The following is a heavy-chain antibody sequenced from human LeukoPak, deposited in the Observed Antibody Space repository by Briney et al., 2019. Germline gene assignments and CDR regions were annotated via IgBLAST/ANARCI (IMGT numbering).Heavy chain of an antibody. CDR3: ARVRSDDYGDYGWFDP. V-gene: IGHV3-66*01. D-gene: IGHD4-17*01. Sequence: GGSLRLSCAASGFTVSSNYMSWVRQAPGKGLEWVSVIYSGGSTYYADSVKGRFTISRDNSKNTLYLQMNSLRAEDTAVYYCARVRSDDYGDYGWFDPWGQGTLVTVSS. CDR2: IYSGGST. J-gene: IGHJ5*02. CDR1: GFTVSSNY.